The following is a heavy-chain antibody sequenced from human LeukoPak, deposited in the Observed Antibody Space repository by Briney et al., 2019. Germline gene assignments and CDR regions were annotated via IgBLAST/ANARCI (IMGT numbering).Heavy chain of an antibody. CDR3: ARGDYGGNSADS. J-gene: IGHJ5*01. Sequence: ASVKVSCESSGYTFTSYHFHWVRQAPGQGLEWMGVISPGGGTSYAQKFQGRVTMTRDTSTRRVYMELSSLRSEDTALYYCARGDYGGNSADSWGQGTLVTVSS. D-gene: IGHD4-23*01. V-gene: IGHV1-46*01. CDR2: ISPGGGT. CDR1: GYTFTSYH.